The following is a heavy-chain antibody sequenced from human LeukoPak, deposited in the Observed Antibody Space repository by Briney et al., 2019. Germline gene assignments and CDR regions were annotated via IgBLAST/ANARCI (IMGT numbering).Heavy chain of an antibody. CDR2: IYYSGRT. J-gene: IGHJ6*04. CDR3: ARGTGYLAYYFYAMDV. V-gene: IGHV4-31*03. D-gene: IGHD3/OR15-3a*01. CDR1: GGSISSGGYY. Sequence: SQTLSLTCTVSGGSISSGGYYWSWIRQHPGKGLEWIGYIYYSGRTYYNPSLKSRVTISADTTKNQFSLRLSSVTAADTAVYHCARGTGYLAYYFYAMDVWGKGTTVTVSS.